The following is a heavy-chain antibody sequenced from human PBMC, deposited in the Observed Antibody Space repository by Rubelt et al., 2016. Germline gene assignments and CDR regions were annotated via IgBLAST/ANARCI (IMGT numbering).Heavy chain of an antibody. V-gene: IGHV3-33*01. J-gene: IGHJ4*02. D-gene: IGHD6-13*01. CDR1: GINFSKSG. Sequence: QVQLVESGGGVVQPGRSLRLSCAASGINFSKSGMHWVRQAPGKGLEWVAFISYDGTYSFYVDSVKGRFTISRDNSENTLYLQKNSRRVEDTAVYFCTRGASSWWPDYWGQGTLVTVSS. CDR3: TRGASSWWPDY. CDR2: ISYDGTYS.